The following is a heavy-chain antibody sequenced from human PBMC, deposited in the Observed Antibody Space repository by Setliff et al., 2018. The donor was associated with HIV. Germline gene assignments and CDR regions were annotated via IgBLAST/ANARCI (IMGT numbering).Heavy chain of an antibody. CDR3: TRGGPATGSRPFYFDY. J-gene: IGHJ4*02. CDR1: GVSFNSYY. D-gene: IGHD6-13*01. Sequence: SETLSLTCAVYGVSFNSYYWNWIRQPPGKGREWIGEIDHSGSTSYNPSLASRVNISIDTSKNQFSLRLSSVTAADTAVYYCTRGGPATGSRPFYFDYWGQGTLVTVSS. V-gene: IGHV4-34*01. CDR2: IDHSGST.